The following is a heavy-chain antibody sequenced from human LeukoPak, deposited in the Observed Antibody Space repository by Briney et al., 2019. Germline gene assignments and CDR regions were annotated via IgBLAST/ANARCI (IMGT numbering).Heavy chain of an antibody. J-gene: IGHJ3*02. CDR3: AKALTSGWYLDAFNI. CDR2: ISYDGSNK. V-gene: IGHV3-30-3*01. CDR1: GFIFSTYA. D-gene: IGHD6-19*01. Sequence: PGGSLRLSCTASGFIFSTYAMHWVRQPPGKGLEWLAAISYDGSNKCNADSVKGRFTISRDTSKNTLYLQMNSLRAEDTAVYYCAKALTSGWYLDAFNIWGQGTMVTVSS.